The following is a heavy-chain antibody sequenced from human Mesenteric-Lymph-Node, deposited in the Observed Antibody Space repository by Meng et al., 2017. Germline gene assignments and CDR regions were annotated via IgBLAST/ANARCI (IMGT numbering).Heavy chain of an antibody. J-gene: IGHJ4*02. CDR3: ARGSIYSSTAPFDY. CDR1: GFTVSNNY. D-gene: IGHD6-13*01. V-gene: IGHV3-53*01. Sequence: GGSLRLSCAASGFTVSNNYMSWVRQAPGKGLEWVSVFYSGGSTYYADSVKGRFTISRDNSKNTLYLQMNSLRAEDTAVYYCARGSIYSSTAPFDYWGQGTLVTVSS. CDR2: FYSGGST.